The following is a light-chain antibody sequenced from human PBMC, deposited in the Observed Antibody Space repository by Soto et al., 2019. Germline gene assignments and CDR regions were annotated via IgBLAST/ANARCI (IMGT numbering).Light chain of an antibody. CDR1: QSLYSN. CDR3: QQYTDWPLT. J-gene: IGKJ5*01. CDR2: SAS. V-gene: IGKV3D-15*01. Sequence: VVMTRSPATLSVSPGERTTLSCRASQSLYSNLAWYQQKPGQAPRLLIYSASTRATGIPGRFSGSASGTEFTLTISSLQSEDFAVYYCQQYTDWPLTFGHGTRLEIK.